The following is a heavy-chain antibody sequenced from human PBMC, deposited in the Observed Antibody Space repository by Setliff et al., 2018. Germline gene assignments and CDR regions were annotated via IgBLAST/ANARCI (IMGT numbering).Heavy chain of an antibody. CDR2: IWDDGGNK. J-gene: IGHJ4*02. V-gene: IGHV3-33*08. D-gene: IGHD2-15*01. CDR1: GFTFSTYR. Sequence: PGGSLRLSCAASGFTFSTYRMHWVRQAPGKGLEWVAVIWDDGGNKYHADSVKGRFSISTDNSKNTVYLQMNTLRAEDTAVYYCARTCSGSGCYAGLESWGQGTPVTVSS. CDR3: ARTCSGSGCYAGLES.